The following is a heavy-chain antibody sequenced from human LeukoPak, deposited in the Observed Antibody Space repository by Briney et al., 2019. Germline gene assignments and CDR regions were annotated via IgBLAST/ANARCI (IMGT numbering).Heavy chain of an antibody. D-gene: IGHD3-3*01. Sequence: PSETLSLTCAVYGGSFSGYYWSWNRQPPGKGLEWIGEINHSGSTNYNPSLKSRVTISVDTSKNQFSLKLSSVTAADTAVYYCARGDRWYYDFWSGYPYYGMDVWGQGTTVTVSS. J-gene: IGHJ6*02. CDR3: ARGDRWYYDFWSGYPYYGMDV. CDR1: GGSFSGYY. V-gene: IGHV4-34*01. CDR2: INHSGST.